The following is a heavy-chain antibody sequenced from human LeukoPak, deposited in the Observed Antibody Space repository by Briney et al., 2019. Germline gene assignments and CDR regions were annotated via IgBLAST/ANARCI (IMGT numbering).Heavy chain of an antibody. D-gene: IGHD2-15*01. CDR2: IYYGGST. Sequence: PGGSLRLSCAASGFTFSSYAMHWVRQPPGKGLEWIGSIYYGGSTYYNPSLKSRVTISVDTSMNQFSLKLSFVTTADTAVYYCARALGYCSGGSCTRGYNWFDPWGQGTLVTVPS. J-gene: IGHJ5*02. CDR1: GFTFSSYAMH. CDR3: ARALGYCSGGSCTRGYNWFDP. V-gene: IGHV4-59*05.